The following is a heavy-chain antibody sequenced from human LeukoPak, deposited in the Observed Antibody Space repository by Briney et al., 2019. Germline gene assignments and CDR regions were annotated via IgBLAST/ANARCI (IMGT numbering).Heavy chain of an antibody. CDR2: INPNSGGT. D-gene: IGHD1-26*01. CDR3: ARDSGSYYFDAFDI. Sequence: ASVKVSCKASGYTFTGYYMHWVRQVPGQGLEWMGWINPNSGGTNYAQKFQGRVTMTRDTSISTAYMELSRLRSDDTAVYYCARDSGSYYFDAFDIWGQGTMVTVSS. CDR1: GYTFTGYY. J-gene: IGHJ3*02. V-gene: IGHV1-2*02.